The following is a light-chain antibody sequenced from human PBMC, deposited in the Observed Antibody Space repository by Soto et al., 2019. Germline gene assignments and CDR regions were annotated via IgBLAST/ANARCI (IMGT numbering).Light chain of an antibody. Sequence: DIQMTQSPSTLSASVGDRVTITCRASQSISSWLAWYQQKPGKAPKLLIYKASSLESGVPSRFSGSGSGTEFTLTISSLEPEDFAVYYCQQRSNWQGTFGGGTKVDIK. CDR2: KAS. CDR1: QSISSW. J-gene: IGKJ4*01. CDR3: QQRSNWQGT. V-gene: IGKV1-5*03.